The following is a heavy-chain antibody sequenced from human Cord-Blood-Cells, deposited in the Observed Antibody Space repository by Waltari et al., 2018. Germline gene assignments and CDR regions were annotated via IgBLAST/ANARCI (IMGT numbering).Heavy chain of an antibody. CDR1: GGSFSGYY. CDR3: ARGSKTGGVDY. J-gene: IGHJ4*02. D-gene: IGHD7-27*01. V-gene: IGHV4-34*01. Sequence: QVQLQQWGAGLLKPSETLSLTCAVYGGSFSGYYWSWIRQPPGKGLEWIGEINHSGSTNYNPSLKSRVTISVDTSKNQFSLKLSSVTAADTAVYYCARGSKTGGVDYWGQGTLVTVSS. CDR2: INHSGST.